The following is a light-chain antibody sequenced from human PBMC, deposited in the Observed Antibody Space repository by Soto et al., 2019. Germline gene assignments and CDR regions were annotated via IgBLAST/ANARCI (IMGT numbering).Light chain of an antibody. V-gene: IGLV1-44*01. CDR2: SNN. CDR1: SSNIGSNT. J-gene: IGLJ3*02. CDR3: AAWYDSLNGPV. Sequence: QSVLTQPPSASGTPGQRVTISCSGSSSNIGSNTVNWYQQLPGTAPKLLIYSNNPRPSGVPDRFSGSKSGTSASLAISGLQSEDEADYYCAAWYDSLNGPVFGGGTKVTVL.